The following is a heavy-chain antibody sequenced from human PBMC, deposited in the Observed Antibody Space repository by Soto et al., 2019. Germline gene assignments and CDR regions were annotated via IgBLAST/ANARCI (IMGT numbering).Heavy chain of an antibody. CDR2: ISAYNGNT. CDR3: ARQKSRTIFGVVTLYGMDV. Sequence: ASVKVSCKASGYTFTSYGISWVRQAPGQGLEWMAWISAYNGNTNYAQKLQGRVTMTTDTSTSTAYMELRSLRSDDTAMYYCARQKSRTIFGVVTLYGMDVWGQGTTVTVSS. J-gene: IGHJ6*02. CDR1: GYTFTSYG. D-gene: IGHD3-3*01. V-gene: IGHV1-18*01.